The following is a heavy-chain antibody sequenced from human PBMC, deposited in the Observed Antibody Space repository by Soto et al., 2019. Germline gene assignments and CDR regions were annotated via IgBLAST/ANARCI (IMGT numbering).Heavy chain of an antibody. Sequence: ASETLSLTCTVSGGSISSGGYYWSWIRQHPGKGLEWIGCIYYSGSTYYNPSLKSRVTISVDTSKNQFSLKLSSVTAADTAVYYCARDAYRRGAFDTWGQGTMVTVSS. J-gene: IGHJ3*02. CDR2: IYYSGST. D-gene: IGHD1-26*01. CDR3: ARDAYRRGAFDT. V-gene: IGHV4-31*03. CDR1: GGSISSGGYY.